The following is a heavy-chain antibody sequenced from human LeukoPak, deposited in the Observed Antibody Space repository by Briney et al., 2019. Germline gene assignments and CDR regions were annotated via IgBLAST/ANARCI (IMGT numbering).Heavy chain of an antibody. Sequence: SETLSLTCTVSGGSISSSSYYWGWIRQPPGKGLEWIGSIYYSGSTYYNPSLKSRVTISVDTSKNQFSLKLSSVTAADTAVYYCARDSAVAGTENWFDPWGQGTLVTVSS. J-gene: IGHJ5*02. D-gene: IGHD6-19*01. CDR2: IYYSGST. CDR3: ARDSAVAGTENWFDP. CDR1: GGSISSSSYY. V-gene: IGHV4-39*07.